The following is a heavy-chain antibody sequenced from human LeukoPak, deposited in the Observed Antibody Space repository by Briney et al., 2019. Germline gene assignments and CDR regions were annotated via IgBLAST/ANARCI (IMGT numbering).Heavy chain of an antibody. J-gene: IGHJ4*02. Sequence: GGSLRLSCAASGFTFSNYAMSWVRQAPGKGLEWVSGISDSDVTTYYADSVKGRFTISRDNSKNSLYLQMSSLRVEDTAVYYCAKVYADYGRYDYWGQGTLVTVSS. CDR3: AKVYADYGRYDY. CDR1: GFTFSNYA. V-gene: IGHV3-23*01. D-gene: IGHD4-17*01. CDR2: ISDSDVTT.